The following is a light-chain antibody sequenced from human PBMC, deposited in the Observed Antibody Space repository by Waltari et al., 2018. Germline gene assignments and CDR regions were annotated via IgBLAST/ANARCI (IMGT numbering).Light chain of an antibody. J-gene: IGKJ1*01. CDR3: QQSYDVRSWT. CDR1: QIINRY. V-gene: IGKV1-39*01. CDR2: AAS. Sequence: DIQMTQSPSSLSASVGDRVTIACRASQIINRYLNWYQQKPGRAPKLLVYAASTVESGVPSRFRGSGSGTEFTLTITSLQPEDFATYYCQQSYDVRSWTFDQGTTVEIK.